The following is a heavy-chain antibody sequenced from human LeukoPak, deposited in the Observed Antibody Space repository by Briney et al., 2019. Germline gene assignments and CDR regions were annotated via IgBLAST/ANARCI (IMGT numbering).Heavy chain of an antibody. D-gene: IGHD2-2*01. CDR2: IYTSGST. CDR1: GGSISSGSYY. J-gene: IGHJ6*02. V-gene: IGHV4-61*02. CDR3: ARGPARGYCSSTSCYYYGMDV. Sequence: PSQTLSLTCTVSGGSISSGSYYRSWIRQPAGKGLEWIGRIYTSGSTNYNPSLKSRVTISVDTSKNQFSLKLSSVTAADTAVYYCARGPARGYCSSTSCYYYGMDVWGQGTTVTVSS.